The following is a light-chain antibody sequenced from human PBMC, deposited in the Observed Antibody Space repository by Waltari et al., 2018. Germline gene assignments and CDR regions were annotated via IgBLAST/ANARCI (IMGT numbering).Light chain of an antibody. CDR2: EVN. J-gene: IGLJ2*01. CDR1: NNDIGSYNL. CDR3: CSYAGTPRVV. Sequence: QSALTQPASVSGSPGQSITISCTGTNNDIGSYNLVSWYQQHPGKAPKVIIFEVNKRPSGVSNRFSGSKSGNMASLTVSGLHPEDEADYYCCSYAGTPRVVFGGGTKLTVL. V-gene: IGLV2-23*02.